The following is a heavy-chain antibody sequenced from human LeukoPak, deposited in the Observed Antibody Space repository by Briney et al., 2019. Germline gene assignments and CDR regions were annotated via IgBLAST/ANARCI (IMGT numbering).Heavy chain of an antibody. CDR3: TRGTVTTAYFDY. Sequence: SETLSLTCTVSGVSISNYYWSWIRQPPGKGLEWIGYIHYSGGTKYNPSLKSRVTMSVDTSKNQFSLKVNSVTAADTAVYYCTRGTVTTAYFDYWGQGTLVTGSS. CDR2: IHYSGGT. D-gene: IGHD4-17*01. CDR1: GVSISNYY. J-gene: IGHJ4*02. V-gene: IGHV4-59*01.